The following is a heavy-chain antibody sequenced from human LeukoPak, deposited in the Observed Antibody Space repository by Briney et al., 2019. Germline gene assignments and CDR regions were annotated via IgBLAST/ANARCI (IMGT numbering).Heavy chain of an antibody. V-gene: IGHV4-59*08. D-gene: IGHD2-15*01. J-gene: IGHJ4*02. CDR2: IYYSGST. CDR3: ARPGDITRRYFDY. Sequence: SETLSLTCTVSGGSISSYYWSWIRQPPGKGLEWIGYIYYSGSTNYNPSLKSRDTISVDTSKNQFSLKLSSVTAADTAVYYCARPGDITRRYFDYWGQGTLVTVSS. CDR1: GGSISSYY.